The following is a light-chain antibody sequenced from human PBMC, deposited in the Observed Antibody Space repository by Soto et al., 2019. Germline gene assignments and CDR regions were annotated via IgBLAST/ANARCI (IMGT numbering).Light chain of an antibody. CDR2: TDH. J-gene: IGLJ1*01. Sequence: QSVLTQPPSASGTPGQRVTISCSGRSSNIGRNYVYWYQQFPGAAPQLLIYTDHHRPSGVSNRFSGSKSGNTASLTISGLQAEDEADYYCSSYTSSSTLSYVFGTGTKLTVL. CDR1: SSNIGRNY. V-gene: IGLV1-47*02. CDR3: SSYTSSSTLSYV.